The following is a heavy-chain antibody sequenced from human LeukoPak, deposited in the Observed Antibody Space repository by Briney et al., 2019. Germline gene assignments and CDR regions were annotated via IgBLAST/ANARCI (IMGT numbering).Heavy chain of an antibody. CDR3: ARMTTVTHEDY. CDR1: GGSISSGGYY. CDR2: INHSGST. V-gene: IGHV4-39*07. J-gene: IGHJ4*02. D-gene: IGHD4-17*01. Sequence: SETLSLTCTVSGGSISSGGYYWSWIRQPPGEGLEWIGEINHSGSTNYNPSLKSRVTISVDTSKNQFSLKLSSVTAADTAVYYCARMTTVTHEDYWGQGTLVTVSS.